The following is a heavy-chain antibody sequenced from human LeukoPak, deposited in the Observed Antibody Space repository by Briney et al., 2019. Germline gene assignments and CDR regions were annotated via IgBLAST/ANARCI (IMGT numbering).Heavy chain of an antibody. CDR1: GYTFTGYY. V-gene: IGHV1-2*06. CDR2: INPNSGGT. CDR3: ARVRNWCSGGSCYGFDY. J-gene: IGHJ4*02. D-gene: IGHD2-15*01. Sequence: ASVKVSCKASGYTFTGYYMHWVRQAPGQGLEWMGRINPNSGGTNYAQKFQDRVTMTRDTSVSTAYMELSRLRSDDTAVYYCARVRNWCSGGSCYGFDYWGQGTLVTVSS.